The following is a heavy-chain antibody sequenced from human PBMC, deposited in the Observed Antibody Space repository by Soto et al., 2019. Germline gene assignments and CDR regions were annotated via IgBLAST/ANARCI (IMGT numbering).Heavy chain of an antibody. D-gene: IGHD6-13*01. CDR2: IYYSGST. V-gene: IGHV4-59*01. CDR1: GGSISSYY. J-gene: IGHJ5*02. Sequence: SETLSLTCTVSGGSISSYYWSWIRQPPGKGLEWIGYIYYSGSTNYNPSLKSRVTISVDTSKNQFSLKLSSVTAADTAVYYCARGEERPAAGSIYNWFDPWGQGTLVTVSS. CDR3: ARGEERPAAGSIYNWFDP.